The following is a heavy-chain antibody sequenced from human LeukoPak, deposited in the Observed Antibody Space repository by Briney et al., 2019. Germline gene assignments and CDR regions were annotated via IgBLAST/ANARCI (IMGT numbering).Heavy chain of an antibody. Sequence: SVTVSCKSSGGTFSSYAISWVRQAPGQGLEWMGGIIPIFDTANYAQKFQGRVTITADESTSTAYMELSSLRSEDTAVYYCARGPDGYTHYYMDVWGKGTTVTVSS. V-gene: IGHV1-69*13. CDR2: IIPIFDTA. CDR1: GGTFSSYA. CDR3: ARGPDGYTHYYMDV. J-gene: IGHJ6*03. D-gene: IGHD5-24*01.